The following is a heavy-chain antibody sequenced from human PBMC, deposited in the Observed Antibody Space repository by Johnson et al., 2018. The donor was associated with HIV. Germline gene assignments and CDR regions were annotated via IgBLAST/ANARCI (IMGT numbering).Heavy chain of an antibody. CDR3: ARSTGWGLCDAFDI. CDR2: INWNGGST. V-gene: IGHV3-20*04. J-gene: IGHJ3*02. D-gene: IGHD2-2*01. CDR1: GFMFGDFA. Sequence: VQLVESGGGVVRPGGSLRLSCAASGFMFGDFAMSWVRQSPGKGLGWVSGINWNGGSTGYADSVKGRFTISRDNAKNSLYLQMNSLRAEDTALYYCARSTGWGLCDAFDIWGQGTRVTVSS.